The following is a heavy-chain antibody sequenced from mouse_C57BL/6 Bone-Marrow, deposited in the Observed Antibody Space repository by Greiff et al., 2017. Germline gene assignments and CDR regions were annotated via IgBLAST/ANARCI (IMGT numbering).Heavy chain of an antibody. J-gene: IGHJ4*01. D-gene: IGHD2-1*01. CDR3: ARSGGNYRGGAMDY. Sequence: QVQLQQPGAELVKPGASVKLSCKASGYTFTSYWMPWVKQRPGQGLEWIGMIHPNSGSTNYNEKFKSKATLTVDKSSSTAYMQLSSLTSEDAAVYYCARSGGNYRGGAMDYWGQGTSVTVSS. V-gene: IGHV1-64*01. CDR2: IHPNSGST. CDR1: GYTFTSYW.